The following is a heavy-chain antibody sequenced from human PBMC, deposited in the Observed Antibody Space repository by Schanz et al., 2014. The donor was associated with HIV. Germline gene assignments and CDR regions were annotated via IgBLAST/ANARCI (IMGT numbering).Heavy chain of an antibody. D-gene: IGHD6-13*01. J-gene: IGHJ5*02. CDR1: GFTFRSYG. V-gene: IGHV3-33*01. CDR2: IWYDGSNK. CDR3: ARGQPLVQRWFDP. Sequence: QVHLVESGGGVVQPGRSLRLSCAASGFTFRSYGMHWVRQAPGKGLEWVALIWYDGSNKIYADSVKGRFTISRDNSKNTRYLQMNSLRPEDTAVYYCARGQPLVQRWFDPWGQGTLVTVSS.